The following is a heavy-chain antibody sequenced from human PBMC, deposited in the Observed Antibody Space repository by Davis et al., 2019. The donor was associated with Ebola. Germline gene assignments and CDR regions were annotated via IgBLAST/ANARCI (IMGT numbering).Heavy chain of an antibody. J-gene: IGHJ6*02. CDR3: ARALFPRVVAAAIYYYYYYGMDV. V-gene: IGHV3-30-3*01. CDR2: ISYDGSNK. CDR1: GFTFSSYA. D-gene: IGHD6-13*01. Sequence: SCAASGFTFSSYAMHWVRQAPGKGLEWVAVISYDGSNKYYADSVKGRFTISRDNSKNTLYLQMNSLRAADTAVYYCARALFPRVVAAAIYYYYYYGMDVWGQGTTVTVSS.